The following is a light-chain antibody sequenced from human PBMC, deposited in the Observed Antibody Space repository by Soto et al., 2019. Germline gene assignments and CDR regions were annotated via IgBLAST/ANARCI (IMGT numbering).Light chain of an antibody. CDR1: SSDVGDYKY. CDR3: SSYTSNKNV. V-gene: IGLV2-14*01. J-gene: IGLJ1*01. CDR2: EVS. Sequence: QSVLTQPASVSGSPGQSITISCTGSSSDVGDYKYVSWYQQHPGKAPKLMIYEVSNRPSGVPHRFSGSKSGDTASLTISGLQAEDEADYYCSSYTSNKNVFGTGTKVTVL.